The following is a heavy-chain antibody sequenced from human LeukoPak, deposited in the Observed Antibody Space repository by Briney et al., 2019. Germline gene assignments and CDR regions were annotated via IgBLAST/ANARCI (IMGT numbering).Heavy chain of an antibody. CDR1: GYTLTELS. CDR3: ATDLPAAAGVAVFDI. J-gene: IGHJ3*02. D-gene: IGHD6-13*01. Sequence: ASVKVSCKVSGYTLTELSMHWVRQAPGKGLEWMGGFDPEDGETIYAQKFQGRVTMTEDTSTDTAYMGLSSLRSEDTAVYYCATDLPAAAGVAVFDIWGQGTMVTVSS. CDR2: FDPEDGET. V-gene: IGHV1-24*01.